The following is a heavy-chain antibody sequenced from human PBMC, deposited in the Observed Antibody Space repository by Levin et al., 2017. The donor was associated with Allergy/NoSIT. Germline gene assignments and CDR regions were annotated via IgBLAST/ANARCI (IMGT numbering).Heavy chain of an antibody. V-gene: IGHV3-30*18. D-gene: IGHD2-8*01. Sequence: TGGSLRLSCAASGFSFSTYGMHWVRQAPGKGLEWVAVILYDGSNKYYADSVKGRFTISRDNSKNTLYLQMNSLRAEDTAVYFCAKDPLPYCTDGVCYSEGMDVWGQGTTVTVSS. CDR1: GFSFSTYG. CDR2: ILYDGSNK. CDR3: AKDPLPYCTDGVCYSEGMDV. J-gene: IGHJ6*02.